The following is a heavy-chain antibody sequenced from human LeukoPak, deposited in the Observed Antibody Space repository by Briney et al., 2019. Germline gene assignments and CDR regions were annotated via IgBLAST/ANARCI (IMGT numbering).Heavy chain of an antibody. Sequence: SETLSLTCTVSGGSISSSSYYWGWIRQPPGKGLEWIGSIYYSGSTYYNPSLKSRVTISVDTSKNQFSLKLSSVTAADTAVYYCARRGVGATSVFDYRGQGTLVTVSS. D-gene: IGHD1-26*01. V-gene: IGHV4-39*01. CDR3: ARRGVGATSVFDY. J-gene: IGHJ4*02. CDR1: GGSISSSSYY. CDR2: IYYSGST.